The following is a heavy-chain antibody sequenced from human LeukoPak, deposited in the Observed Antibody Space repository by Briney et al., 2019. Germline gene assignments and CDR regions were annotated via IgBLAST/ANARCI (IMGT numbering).Heavy chain of an antibody. V-gene: IGHV3-66*01. J-gene: IGHJ4*02. CDR3: ARDTPAANTRYFDN. CDR1: GFTFDDYA. CDR2: IYGGERT. D-gene: IGHD6-25*01. Sequence: QPGRSLRLSCAASGFTFDDYAMHWVRQAPGKGLEWVSVIYGGERTDYADSVRGRFTISRDHFQNTLYLQINNLRVEDTAVYYCARDTPAANTRYFDNWGQGTLVTVSS.